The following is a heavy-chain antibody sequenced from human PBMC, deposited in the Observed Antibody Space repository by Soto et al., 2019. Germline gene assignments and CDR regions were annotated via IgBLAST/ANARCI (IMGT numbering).Heavy chain of an antibody. CDR3: AKAMVVVTAISGGGGFDK. Sequence: RLSCAASGFTFRSYGMHWVRQAPGKGLEWVAVISYDGSNKYCADSVKGRFTISRDNSKNTLYLQMNSLRAEDTAVYYCAKAMVVVTAISGGGGFDKWGQGTLVTVSS. CDR2: ISYDGSNK. J-gene: IGHJ3*02. V-gene: IGHV3-30*18. D-gene: IGHD2-21*02. CDR1: GFTFRSYG.